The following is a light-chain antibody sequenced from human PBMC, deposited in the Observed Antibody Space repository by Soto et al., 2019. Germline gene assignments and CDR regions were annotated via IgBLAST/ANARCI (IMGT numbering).Light chain of an antibody. CDR2: GAS. CDR3: QQYNNWPRT. V-gene: IGKV3-15*01. Sequence: EIVITQSPPPLSVSPGEKATLPCRASQSVSSNLAWYQQKPGQAPRLLIYGASTRATGIPARFSGSGSGTEFTLTISSLQSEDFAVYYCQQYNNWPRTFGQGTKVDIK. CDR1: QSVSSN. J-gene: IGKJ1*01.